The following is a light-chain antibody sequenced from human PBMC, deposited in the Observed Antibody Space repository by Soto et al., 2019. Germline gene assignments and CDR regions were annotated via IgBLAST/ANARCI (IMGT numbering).Light chain of an antibody. CDR3: CSYAGSSTFYV. CDR1: SSDVGSYNL. Sequence: QSALTQPASVSGSPGQSITISCTGTSSDVGSYNLVSWYQQHPGKAPKLMIYEANKRPSGVSNRFSGSKSGNTASLTISGIQAEDEADYYCCSYAGSSTFYVFGPGTKLTVL. J-gene: IGLJ1*01. CDR2: EAN. V-gene: IGLV2-23*01.